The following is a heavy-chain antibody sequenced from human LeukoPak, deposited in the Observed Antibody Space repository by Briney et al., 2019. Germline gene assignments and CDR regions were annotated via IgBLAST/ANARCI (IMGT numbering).Heavy chain of an antibody. CDR1: GFTFSDYY. D-gene: IGHD3-3*01. J-gene: IGHJ4*02. CDR2: ISSSGSTI. V-gene: IGHV3-11*04. CDR3: AREAYDFWSGYYIDY. Sequence: GGSLRLSCAASGFTFSDYYMSWIRQAPGKGLEWVSYISSSGSTIYYADSVKGRFTISRDNAKNSLHLQMNSQRAEDTAVYYCAREAYDFWSGYYIDYWGQGTLVTVSS.